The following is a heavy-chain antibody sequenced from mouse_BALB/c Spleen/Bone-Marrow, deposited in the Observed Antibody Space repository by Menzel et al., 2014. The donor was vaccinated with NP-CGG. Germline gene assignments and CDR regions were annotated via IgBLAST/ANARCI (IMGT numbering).Heavy chain of an antibody. Sequence: EVQLQESGPELVKPGASVEISCKTSGYTFTEYTMHWVKQSHGKSLEWIGNINPNIGGTTYNQKFKGKATLTLDKSSRTAYMELRSLTSEDSAVYYCARGRFAYWGQGTLVTVSA. CDR1: GYTFTEYT. V-gene: IGHV1-18*01. J-gene: IGHJ3*01. CDR2: INPNIGGT. CDR3: ARGRFAY.